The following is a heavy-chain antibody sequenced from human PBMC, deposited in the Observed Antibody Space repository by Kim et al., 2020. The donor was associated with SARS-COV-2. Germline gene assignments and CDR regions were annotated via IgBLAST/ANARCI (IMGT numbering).Heavy chain of an antibody. J-gene: IGHJ4*02. D-gene: IGHD4-17*01. CDR1: GGTFSSYA. V-gene: IGHV1-69*13. CDR2: IIPIFGTA. CDR3: ASALVHSGEGGYGDYGFDY. Sequence: SVKVSCKASGGTFSSYAISWVRQAPGQGLEWMGGIIPIFGTANYAQKFQGRVTITADESTSTAYMELSSLRSEDTAVYYCASALVHSGEGGYGDYGFDYWGQGTLVTVSS.